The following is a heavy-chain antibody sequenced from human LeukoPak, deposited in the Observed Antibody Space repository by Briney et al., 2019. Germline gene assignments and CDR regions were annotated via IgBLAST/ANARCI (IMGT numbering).Heavy chain of an antibody. CDR1: GFTFSSYA. V-gene: IGHV3-23*01. CDR2: ISGSGGST. Sequence: GGSLRLSCAASGFTFSSYAMSWVRQAPGKGLEWVSAISGSGGSTYYADSVKGRFTISRDNSKNALYLQMNSLRPEDTAVYYCAKALIIGTGGFFDYWGQGTLVTVSS. CDR3: AKALIIGTGGFFDY. D-gene: IGHD1-20*01. J-gene: IGHJ4*02.